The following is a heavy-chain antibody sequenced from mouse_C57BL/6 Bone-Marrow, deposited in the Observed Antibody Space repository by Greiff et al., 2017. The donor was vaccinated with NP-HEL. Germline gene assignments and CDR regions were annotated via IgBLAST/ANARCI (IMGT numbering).Heavy chain of an antibody. CDR1: GFTFSDYY. V-gene: IGHV5-12*01. CDR3: ARRDYAYYYAMDY. J-gene: IGHJ4*01. D-gene: IGHD2-4*01. Sequence: EVQVVESGGGLVQPGGSLKLSCAASGFTFSDYYMYWVRQTPEKRLEWVAYISNGGGSTYYPDTVKGRFTISRDNAKNTLYLQMSRLKSEDTAMYYCARRDYAYYYAMDYWGQGTSVTVSS. CDR2: ISNGGGST.